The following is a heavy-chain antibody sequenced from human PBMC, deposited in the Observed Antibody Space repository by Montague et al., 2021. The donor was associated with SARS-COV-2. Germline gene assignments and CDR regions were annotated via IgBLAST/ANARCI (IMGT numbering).Heavy chain of an antibody. CDR3: ARDWGEVGSGWYTGLDY. CDR1: GLTFSSYA. J-gene: IGHJ4*02. D-gene: IGHD6-19*01. V-gene: IGHV3-30*04. Sequence: SLRLSCAAAGLTFSSYAMHWVRQAPGKGLEWVAGLSYDGDNKYYAGSMKGRLTISRDNSKNTLYLQMNSLRAEDAAVYYCARDWGEVGSGWYTGLDYWGQGTLVTVSS. CDR2: LSYDGDNK.